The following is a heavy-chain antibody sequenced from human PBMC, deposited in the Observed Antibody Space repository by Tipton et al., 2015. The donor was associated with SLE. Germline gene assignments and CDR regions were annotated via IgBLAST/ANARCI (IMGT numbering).Heavy chain of an antibody. Sequence: QLVQSGAEVKKPGASVKVSCKASGYTFTGYYMHWVRQAPGQGLEWMGWINPNSGGTNYAQKFQGRVTMTRDTSISTAYMELSRLRSEDTAVYYCARDRSDGIAAAPGWFDPWGQGALVTVSS. CDR2: INPNSGGT. CDR1: GYTFTGYY. CDR3: ARDRSDGIAAAPGWFDP. J-gene: IGHJ5*02. V-gene: IGHV1-2*02. D-gene: IGHD6-13*01.